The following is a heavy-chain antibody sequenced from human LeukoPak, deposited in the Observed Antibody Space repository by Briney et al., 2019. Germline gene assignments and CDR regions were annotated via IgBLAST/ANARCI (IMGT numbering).Heavy chain of an antibody. CDR2: IKQDGSEK. V-gene: IGHV3-7*01. J-gene: IGHJ4*02. CDR1: GFTFSSYW. CDR3: ARDPPVAVTGPSLDY. Sequence: GGSLRLSCAASGFTFSSYWMSWVRQAPGKGLEWVANIKQDGSEKYYVDSVKGRFTISRDDAKNSLYLQMNSLRAEDTAVYYCARDPPVAVTGPSLDYWGQGTLVTVSS. D-gene: IGHD6-19*01.